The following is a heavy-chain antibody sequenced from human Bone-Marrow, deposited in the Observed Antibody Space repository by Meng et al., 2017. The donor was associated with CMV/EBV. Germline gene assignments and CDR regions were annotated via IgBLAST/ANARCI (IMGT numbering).Heavy chain of an antibody. Sequence: QVQLVESGGGVVQPGRSLGLACAASGFAFRSYAMHWVRQAPGKGLEWVAVISYDGSNKYYADSVKGRFTISRDNSKNTLYLQMNSLRAEDTAVYYCARGGLNGVYDYVWGIRSAFDYWGQGTLVTVSS. CDR1: GFAFRSYA. V-gene: IGHV3-30-3*01. J-gene: IGHJ4*02. CDR3: ARGGLNGVYDYVWGIRSAFDY. CDR2: ISYDGSNK. D-gene: IGHD3-16*01.